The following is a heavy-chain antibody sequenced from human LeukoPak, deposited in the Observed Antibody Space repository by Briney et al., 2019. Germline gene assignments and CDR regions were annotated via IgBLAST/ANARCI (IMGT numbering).Heavy chain of an antibody. CDR1: GFSFSSYG. J-gene: IGHJ4*02. Sequence: GWSPRLSCAASGFSFSSYGMHWVRQAPGKGLEGVAFIRYDGSNKYYADSAQDRFTLSRGNSKNTLYLQMNSLRAGDTAVYYCAKPHFDDWGQGTLVTVSS. CDR3: AKPHFDD. V-gene: IGHV3-30*02. CDR2: IRYDGSNK.